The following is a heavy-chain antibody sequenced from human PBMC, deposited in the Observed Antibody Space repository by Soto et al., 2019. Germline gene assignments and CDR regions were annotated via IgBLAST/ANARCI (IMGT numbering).Heavy chain of an antibody. CDR3: AKERGVGFGDPLYYYYYGMDV. Sequence: GGSLRLSCAASRFTFDDYTMHWVRQAPGKGLEWVSLISWDGGSTYYADSVKGRFTISRDNSKNSLYLQMNSLRTEDTALYYCAKERGVGFGDPLYYYYYGMDVWGQGTTVTVSS. D-gene: IGHD3-10*01. V-gene: IGHV3-43*01. J-gene: IGHJ6*02. CDR1: RFTFDDYT. CDR2: ISWDGGST.